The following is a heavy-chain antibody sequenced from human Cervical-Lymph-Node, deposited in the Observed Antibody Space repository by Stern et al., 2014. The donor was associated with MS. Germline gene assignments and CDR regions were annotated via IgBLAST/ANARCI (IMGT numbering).Heavy chain of an antibody. Sequence: VQLVESGAEVKKPGASVKVSCKVSGYTLSGISMHWVRQAPGQGLEWMGCFDPELGETRYAQKFQARVTMAEDRSTDTAYMDLSSLRSEVTAVYYCDTHRGRVTYYYGMDVWGQGTTVTVSS. J-gene: IGHJ6*02. CDR2: FDPELGET. V-gene: IGHV1-24*01. CDR3: DTHRGRVTYYYGMDV. D-gene: IGHD2-21*02. CDR1: GYTLSGIS.